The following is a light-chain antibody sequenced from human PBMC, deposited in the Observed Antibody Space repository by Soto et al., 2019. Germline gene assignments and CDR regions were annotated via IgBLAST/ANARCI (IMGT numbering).Light chain of an antibody. Sequence: EIVLTPSPGTLSLSPGERAILSCRASQSVSSSYLAWYQQKPGQAPRLLIYGASSRATGIPDRFSGSGSGTDFTLTISRLEPEDFAVYYCQQYGSSITFGPGTKVDIK. V-gene: IGKV3-20*01. CDR1: QSVSSSY. CDR3: QQYGSSIT. J-gene: IGKJ3*01. CDR2: GAS.